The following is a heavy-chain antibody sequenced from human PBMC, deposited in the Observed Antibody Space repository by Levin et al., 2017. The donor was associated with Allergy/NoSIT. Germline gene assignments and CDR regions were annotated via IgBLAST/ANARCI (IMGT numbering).Heavy chain of an antibody. CDR3: AKDIDGYSSSPGNY. V-gene: IGHV3-9*01. Sequence: LSLPCAASGFTFDDSAMHWVRQAPGKGLEWVSGISWNSGSIGYADSVKGRFTISRDNAKNSLYLQMNSLRAEDTALYYCAKDIDGYSSSPGNYWGQGTLVTVSS. J-gene: IGHJ4*02. D-gene: IGHD6-13*01. CDR1: GFTFDDSA. CDR2: ISWNSGSI.